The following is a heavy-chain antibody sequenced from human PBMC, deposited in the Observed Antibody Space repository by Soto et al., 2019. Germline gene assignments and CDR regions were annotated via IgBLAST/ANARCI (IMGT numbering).Heavy chain of an antibody. J-gene: IGHJ6*02. CDR1: GFTFSDYY. V-gene: IGHV3-11*01. D-gene: IGHD6-13*01. CDR3: ARDKAAVIAAAPYYYYCMDV. Sequence: GGALRVTCGASGFTFSDYYMSWIRQAPGKGLEWVSYISSSGSTIYYADSVKGRFTISRDNAKNSLYLQMNSLRAEDTAVYYCARDKAAVIAAAPYYYYCMDVRGHLPTFPASS. CDR2: ISSSGSTI.